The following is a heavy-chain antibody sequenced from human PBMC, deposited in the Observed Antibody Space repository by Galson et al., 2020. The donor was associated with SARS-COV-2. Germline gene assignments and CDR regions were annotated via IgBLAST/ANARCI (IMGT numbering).Heavy chain of an antibody. CDR3: ARSYDDFATWFDP. J-gene: IGHJ5*02. D-gene: IGHD4-17*01. V-gene: IGHV1-8*01. CDR1: GYTFTNYE. Sequence: ASVKVSCQASGYTFTNYEINWVRQAPGQGLEWMGWMNPHSGNTGYAQKFQGRVTMTRTTSISTAYMELNSLTSEDTAVYYCARSYDDFATWFDPWGQGTLVTVSS. CDR2: MNPHSGNT.